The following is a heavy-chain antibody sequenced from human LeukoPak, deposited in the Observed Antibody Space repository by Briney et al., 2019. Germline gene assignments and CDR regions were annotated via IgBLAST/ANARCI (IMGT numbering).Heavy chain of an antibody. J-gene: IGHJ4*02. Sequence: GGSLRLSCAASGFTFSSYAMSWVRQAPGKGLEWVSAISGSGGSTYYADSVKGRFTISRDNSKNTLYLQMNSLRAEDTAVYYCAKDLTAVTTMDYFDYWGQGTLVTVSS. D-gene: IGHD4-17*01. V-gene: IGHV3-23*01. CDR2: ISGSGGST. CDR1: GFTFSSYA. CDR3: AKDLTAVTTMDYFDY.